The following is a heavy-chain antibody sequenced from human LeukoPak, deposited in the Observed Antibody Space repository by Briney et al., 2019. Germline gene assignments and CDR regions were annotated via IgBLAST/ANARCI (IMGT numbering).Heavy chain of an antibody. Sequence: GESLKISCAASGFTFSSYVMHWVRQAPGKGLEWVALISNDGSSKYYADSVKGRFTISRDNSKNTLYLQMSSLRTEDTAVYYCARGGSDWYNGDYWGQGTLVTVSS. CDR1: GFTFSSYV. V-gene: IGHV3-30-3*01. J-gene: IGHJ4*02. CDR2: ISNDGSSK. CDR3: ARGGSDWYNGDY. D-gene: IGHD6-19*01.